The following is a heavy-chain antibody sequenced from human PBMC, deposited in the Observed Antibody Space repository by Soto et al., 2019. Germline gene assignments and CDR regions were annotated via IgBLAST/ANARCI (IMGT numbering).Heavy chain of an antibody. CDR3: ATPQDYDGCIDS. D-gene: IGHD3-22*01. CDR1: GYTFTSYA. CDR2: INAGNGNT. V-gene: IGHV1-3*01. J-gene: IGHJ4*02. Sequence: ASVKVSCKASGYTFTSYAMHWVRQAPGQRLEWMGWINAGNGNTKYSQKFQGRVTITRDTPGNTAYLELNSLISEETAVYYCATPQDYDGCIDSWGQGTLVTVSS.